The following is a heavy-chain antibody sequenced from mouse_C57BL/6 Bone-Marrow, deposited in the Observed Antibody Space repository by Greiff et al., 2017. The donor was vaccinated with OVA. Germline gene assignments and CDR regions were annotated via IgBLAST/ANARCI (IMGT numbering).Heavy chain of an antibody. J-gene: IGHJ1*03. V-gene: IGHV1-39*01. Sequence: VQLQQSGPELVKPGASVKISCKASGYSFTDYNMNWVKQSNGKSLEWIGVINPNDGTTSYNQKFKGKATLTVDQSSSTAYMRLNNLTSEDSAVYYFAFYYGSSYRYFDVWGTGTTVTVSS. CDR1: GYSFTDYN. CDR3: AFYYGSSYRYFDV. CDR2: INPNDGTT. D-gene: IGHD1-1*01.